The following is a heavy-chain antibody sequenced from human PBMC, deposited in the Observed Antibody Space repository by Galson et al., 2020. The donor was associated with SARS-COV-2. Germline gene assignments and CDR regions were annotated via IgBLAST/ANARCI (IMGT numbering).Heavy chain of an antibody. Sequence: SVKVSCKASGFTFTSSAVQWVRQARGQRLEWIGWIVVGSGNTKYAQKFQERVTITRDMSTSTVYMELSSLRSEDTAVYYCAASPYGYCSTTICYAARMGVWGQGTTVTVSS. D-gene: IGHD2-2*03. V-gene: IGHV1-58*01. J-gene: IGHJ6*02. CDR1: GFTFTSSA. CDR3: AASPYGYCSTTICYAARMGV. CDR2: IVVGSGNT.